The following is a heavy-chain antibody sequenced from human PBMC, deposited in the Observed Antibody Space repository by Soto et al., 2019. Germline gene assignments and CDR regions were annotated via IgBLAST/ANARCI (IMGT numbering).Heavy chain of an antibody. Sequence: QPGRSLRLSCAAAGFTFDDYAMHLVRQAPGKGLEWVSCISWNSGTIGYADSVKGRFTISRDNAKNSLYLQMNSLRAEDTALYYCAKDLGIAVTGNDTFEIWGK. CDR1: GFTFDDYA. CDR2: ISWNSGTI. CDR3: AKDLGIAVTGNDTFEI. V-gene: IGHV3-9*01. J-gene: IGHJ3*02. D-gene: IGHD6-19*01.